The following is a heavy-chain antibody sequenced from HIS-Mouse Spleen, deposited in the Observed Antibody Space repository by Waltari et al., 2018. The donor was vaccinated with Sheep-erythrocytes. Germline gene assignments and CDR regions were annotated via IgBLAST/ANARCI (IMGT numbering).Heavy chain of an antibody. Sequence: QLQLQESGPGLVKPSETLSLTCTVSGGSISSSSYYWGWIRQPPGKGLEWIGSIYYSGGTYYTPSLKSRVTISVDTSKNQFSLKLSSVTAADTAVYYCARLYYYDSSGYYFDYWGQGTLVTVSS. CDR3: ARLYYYDSSGYYFDY. CDR2: IYYSGGT. D-gene: IGHD3-22*01. CDR1: GGSISSSSYY. V-gene: IGHV4-39*01. J-gene: IGHJ4*02.